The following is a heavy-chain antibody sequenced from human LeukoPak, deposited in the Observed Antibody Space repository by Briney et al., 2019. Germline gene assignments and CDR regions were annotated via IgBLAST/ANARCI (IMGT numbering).Heavy chain of an antibody. D-gene: IGHD6-19*01. CDR3: ARAPGSAYYPYYYMDV. Sequence: PSETLSLTCTVSGGSINNYYWSWIRQPPGKGLEWIGYIYYSGSTNYNPSLKSRVTISVDTSKNQFSLNLNSVPAADTAEYYCARAPGSAYYPYYYMDVWGKGTTVTVSS. J-gene: IGHJ6*03. V-gene: IGHV4-59*01. CDR1: GGSINNYY. CDR2: IYYSGST.